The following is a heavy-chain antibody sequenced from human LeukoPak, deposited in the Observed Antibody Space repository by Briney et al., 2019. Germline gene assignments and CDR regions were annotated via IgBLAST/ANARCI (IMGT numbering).Heavy chain of an antibody. J-gene: IGHJ4*02. D-gene: IGHD5-24*01. CDR3: VRNLATIRHYFDY. Sequence: GGSLRLSCAASGFTFSSYAMHWVRQARKGLEWVAVISYDGSNKYYADSMKGRLTISRDNSKNTVYLQMNSLRPEDTAVYYCVRNLATIRHYFDYWGQGTLVTVSS. CDR2: ISYDGSNK. V-gene: IGHV3-30-3*01. CDR1: GFTFSSYA.